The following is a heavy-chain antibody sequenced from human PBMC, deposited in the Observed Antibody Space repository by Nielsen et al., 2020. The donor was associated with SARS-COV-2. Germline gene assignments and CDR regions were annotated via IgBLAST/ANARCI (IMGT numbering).Heavy chain of an antibody. Sequence: GESLKISCAASGFTVSSNYMSWVRQAPGKGLEWVSVIYSGGSTYYADSVKGRFTISRDNSKNTLYLQMNSLRAEDTAVYYCTRHLDWNGGGYWGQGTLVTVSS. D-gene: IGHD1-1*01. CDR1: GFTVSSNY. J-gene: IGHJ4*02. CDR2: IYSGGST. CDR3: TRHLDWNGGGY. V-gene: IGHV3-53*01.